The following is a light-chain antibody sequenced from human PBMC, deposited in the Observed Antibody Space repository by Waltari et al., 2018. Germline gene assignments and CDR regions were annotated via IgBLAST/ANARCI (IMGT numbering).Light chain of an antibody. Sequence: DIQMTQSPSSLSPSVGDRVSITCRASQIISSYLNWYQQKPGKAPKLLIDAASSLQSGGPSRFSGSGSRTDFTLTISSLQPEDFATYYCQQSYSTYTFGQGTKLEIK. V-gene: IGKV1-39*01. CDR3: QQSYSTYT. J-gene: IGKJ2*01. CDR1: QIISSY. CDR2: AAS.